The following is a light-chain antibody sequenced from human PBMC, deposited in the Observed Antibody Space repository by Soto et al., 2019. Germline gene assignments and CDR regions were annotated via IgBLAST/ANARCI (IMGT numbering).Light chain of an antibody. Sequence: EVVLTQSPGTLSLSPGERATLSCRASQSVSSRYLAWYQPKPGQAPRLLIYGASSRATGIPDRFSGSGSGTNFTLTISRLEPEDFAVYYCQQDGSSPPITFGQGTRLEIK. V-gene: IGKV3-20*01. CDR2: GAS. J-gene: IGKJ5*01. CDR3: QQDGSSPPIT. CDR1: QSVSSRY.